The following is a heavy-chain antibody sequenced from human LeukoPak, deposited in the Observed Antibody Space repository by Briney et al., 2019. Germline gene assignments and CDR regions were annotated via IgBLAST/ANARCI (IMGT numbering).Heavy chain of an antibody. CDR2: INPNSGGT. CDR1: GYTFTGYY. D-gene: IGHD2-2*01. Sequence: GASVKVSCKASGYTFTGYYMHLVRQAPGQGLEWMGWINPNSGGTNYAQKFQGRVTMTRDTSISTAYMELSRLRSDDTAVYYCARGGGYCSSTSCYRYFDYWGQGTLVTVSS. J-gene: IGHJ4*02. V-gene: IGHV1-2*02. CDR3: ARGGGYCSSTSCYRYFDY.